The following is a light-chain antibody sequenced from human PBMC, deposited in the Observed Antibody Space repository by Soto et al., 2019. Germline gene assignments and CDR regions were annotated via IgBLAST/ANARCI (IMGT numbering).Light chain of an antibody. CDR2: DVS. CDR3: CSYAGSFIFV. V-gene: IGLV2-11*01. Sequence: QSVLTQPRSVSGSPGQSVTISCTGTSSDIGNYNYVSWYQQYPGKAPKLIIYDVSKRPSGIPDRFFGSKFGNTASLTISGLQAEDEADYYSCSYAGSFIFVFGTGTKLTVL. J-gene: IGLJ1*01. CDR1: SSDIGNYNY.